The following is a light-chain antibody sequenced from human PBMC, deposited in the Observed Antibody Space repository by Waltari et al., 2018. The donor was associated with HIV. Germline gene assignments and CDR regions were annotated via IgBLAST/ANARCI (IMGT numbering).Light chain of an antibody. J-gene: IGLJ1*01. CDR2: EVS. CDR3: SSCAGRKNFYV. Sequence: QSALTQPPSASGSPGQSVTISCTGTSSDVGGYNYVSWYQQHPGKSPKLMIYEVSKRPSGVPYRFSSTKSGNPASLAVAGLQAEDEADYFCSSCAGRKNFYVFGTGTKVTVL. V-gene: IGLV2-8*01. CDR1: SSDVGGYNY.